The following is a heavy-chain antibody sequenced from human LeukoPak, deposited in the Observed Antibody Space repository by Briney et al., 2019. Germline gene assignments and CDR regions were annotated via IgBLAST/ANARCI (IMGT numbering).Heavy chain of an antibody. CDR1: GYTFTSYA. J-gene: IGHJ6*02. V-gene: IGHV1-3*01. CDR2: INAGNGNT. D-gene: IGHD2-15*01. CDR3: ATGCSGGSCSMRTYYYGMHV. Sequence: ASVKVSCKASGYTFTSYAMHWVRQAPGQRLEWMGWINAGNGNTKYSQKFQGRVTITRDTSASTAYMELSSLRSEDTAVYYCATGCSGGSCSMRTYYYGMHVWGQGTTVTVSS.